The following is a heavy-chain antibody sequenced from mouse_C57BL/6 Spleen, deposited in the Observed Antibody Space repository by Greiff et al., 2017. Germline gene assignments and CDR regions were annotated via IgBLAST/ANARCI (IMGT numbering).Heavy chain of an antibody. V-gene: IGHV5-4*01. CDR2: ISDGGSYT. Sequence: EVQLVESGGGLVKPGGSLKLSCAASGFTFSSYAMSWVRQTPEKRLEWVATISDGGSYTYYPDNVKGRFTIARDNAKKNLYLQMSHLKSEDTAFYYCARDYYGSSYPFAYWGQGTLVTVSA. J-gene: IGHJ3*01. D-gene: IGHD1-1*01. CDR3: ARDYYGSSYPFAY. CDR1: GFTFSSYA.